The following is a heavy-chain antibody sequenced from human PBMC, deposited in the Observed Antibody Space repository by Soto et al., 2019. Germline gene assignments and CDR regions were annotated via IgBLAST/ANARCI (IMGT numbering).Heavy chain of an antibody. D-gene: IGHD3-22*01. Sequence: AAVQVSFKASGYAFTSAGIDWVRQAPVQRLEWTGWINAGNGNTKYSETFKGRVPITRDTSASKAYRELLSLISEDTDFDYCARDPNASSSNYHREYYGMAVGGKGTTVTVSS. CDR3: ARDPNASSSNYHREYYGMAV. J-gene: IGHJ6*04. CDR1: GYAFTSAG. V-gene: IGHV1-3*01. CDR2: INAGNGNT.